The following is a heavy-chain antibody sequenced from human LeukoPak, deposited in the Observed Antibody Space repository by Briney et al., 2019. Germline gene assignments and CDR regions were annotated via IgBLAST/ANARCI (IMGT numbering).Heavy chain of an antibody. Sequence: TGGSLRLSCAASGFTFSSYEMNWVRQAPGKGLEWVSYISSSSSYIYYADSVKGRFTISRDNAKNSLYLQMNSLRAEDTAVYYCVRVRGSITSRPGYYYYHMDVWGKGTTVTVSS. CDR1: GFTFSSYE. CDR3: VRVRGSITSRPGYYYYHMDV. V-gene: IGHV3-21*05. CDR2: ISSSSSYI. J-gene: IGHJ6*03. D-gene: IGHD6-6*01.